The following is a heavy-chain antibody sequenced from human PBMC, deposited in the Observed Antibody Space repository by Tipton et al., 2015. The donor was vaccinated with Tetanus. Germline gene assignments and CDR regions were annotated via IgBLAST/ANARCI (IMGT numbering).Heavy chain of an antibody. J-gene: IGHJ4*02. CDR1: GGSLSGYY. V-gene: IGHV4-59*01. CDR3: ARAPNRISRAYDY. CDR2: NYYSGST. Sequence: TLSLTCTVSGGSLSGYYWNWIRQSPGKGLEWIGYNYYSGSTNYNPSLKSRVTISVDTSKNQFSLKLSSVTAEDTAVYYCARAPNRISRAYDYWGQGTQIIVSS. D-gene: IGHD1-14*01.